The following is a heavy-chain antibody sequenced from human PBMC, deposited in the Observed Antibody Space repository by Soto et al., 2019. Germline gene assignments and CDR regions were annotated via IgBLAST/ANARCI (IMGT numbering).Heavy chain of an antibody. CDR3: ARHGTGGDRNFDY. Sequence: LSLTCTVSGGSISSSSYYWGWIRQPPGKGLEWIGSIYYSGSTYYNPSLKSRVTISVDTSKNQFSLKLSSVTAADTAVYYCARHGTGGDRNFDYWGQGTLVTVSS. D-gene: IGHD6-13*01. V-gene: IGHV4-39*01. CDR2: IYYSGST. CDR1: GGSISSSSYY. J-gene: IGHJ4*02.